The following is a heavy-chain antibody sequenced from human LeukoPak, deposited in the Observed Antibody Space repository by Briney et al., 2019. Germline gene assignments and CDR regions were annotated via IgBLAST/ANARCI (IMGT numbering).Heavy chain of an antibody. CDR3: ARVRYSSGWPDY. V-gene: IGHV1-2*02. D-gene: IGHD6-19*01. J-gene: IGHJ4*02. Sequence: ASVKVSCKASGYTFTGYYMHWVRQAPGQGLEWMGWINPNSGGTNYAQKFQGRVTMTRDTSISTAYMELSRLRSDDTAVYCCARVRYSSGWPDYWGQGTLVTVSS. CDR2: INPNSGGT. CDR1: GYTFTGYY.